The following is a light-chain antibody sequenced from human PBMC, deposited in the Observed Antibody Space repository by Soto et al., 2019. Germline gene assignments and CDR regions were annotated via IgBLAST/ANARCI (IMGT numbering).Light chain of an antibody. CDR3: QHYNSYSTAIT. Sequence: DIQMTQSPSSLSASVGDRVTIACRASQSISSYLNWYQQKPGKAPKLLIYAASSLQSGVPSRFSGSGSGTEFTLTISSLQPDDFATYYCQHYNSYSTAITFGQGTRLEIK. CDR2: AAS. J-gene: IGKJ5*01. CDR1: QSISSY. V-gene: IGKV1-39*01.